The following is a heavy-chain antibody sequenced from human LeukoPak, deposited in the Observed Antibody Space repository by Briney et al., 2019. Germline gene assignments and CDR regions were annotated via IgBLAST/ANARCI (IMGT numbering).Heavy chain of an antibody. CDR1: GGSISSYY. Sequence: SETLSLTCTVSGGSISSYYWSWIRQPPGKGLDWIGYIYYSGSTNYNPSLKSRVTISVDTSKNQFSLKLSSVTAADTAVYYCARGIPTTVVTPNWFDPWGQGTLVTVSS. CDR2: IYYSGST. V-gene: IGHV4-59*01. D-gene: IGHD4-23*01. CDR3: ARGIPTTVVTPNWFDP. J-gene: IGHJ5*02.